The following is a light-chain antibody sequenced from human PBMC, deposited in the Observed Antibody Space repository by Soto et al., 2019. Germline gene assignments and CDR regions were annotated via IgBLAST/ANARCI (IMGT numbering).Light chain of an antibody. J-gene: IGKJ1*01. V-gene: IGKV1-39*01. Sequence: DIQMTQSPSSLSASVGDRVTITCRASRPVTNYLSWYQQKPGKAPTLLIYAASRLQSGVPSRFSAGGSGTEFTLSINSLLPEDFATYYCQQSYIAPWTFGQGTKVDIK. CDR2: AAS. CDR3: QQSYIAPWT. CDR1: RPVTNY.